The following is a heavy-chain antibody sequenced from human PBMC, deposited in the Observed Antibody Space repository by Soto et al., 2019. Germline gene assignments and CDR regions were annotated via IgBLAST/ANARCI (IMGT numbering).Heavy chain of an antibody. CDR1: GGTFSSYT. CDR2: IIPILGIA. V-gene: IGHV1-69*02. D-gene: IGHD2-2*01. J-gene: IGHJ6*02. Sequence: GASVKVSCKASGGTFSSYTISWVRQAPGQGLEWMGSIIPILGIANYAQKFQGRVTITADTSTNTAYMELSSLRSEDTAVYYCATAPVCSSTSCYCYYGMDVWGQGTTVTVSS. CDR3: ATAPVCSSTSCYCYYGMDV.